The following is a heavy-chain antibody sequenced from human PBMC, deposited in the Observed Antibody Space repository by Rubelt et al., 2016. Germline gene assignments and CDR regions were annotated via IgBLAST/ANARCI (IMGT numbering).Heavy chain of an antibody. V-gene: IGHV4-39*07. CDR2: IYYSGST. CDR3: ARDPGNYVGFDY. J-gene: IGHJ4*02. Sequence: QLQLQESGPGLVKPSETLSLTCTVSGGSISSSSYYWGWIRQPPGKGLEWIGSIYYSGSTYYNPSLRSRVTISVDTSKNQFSLKLSSVTAADTAVYYCARDPGNYVGFDYWGQGTLVTVSS. D-gene: IGHD1-7*01. CDR1: GGSISSSSYY.